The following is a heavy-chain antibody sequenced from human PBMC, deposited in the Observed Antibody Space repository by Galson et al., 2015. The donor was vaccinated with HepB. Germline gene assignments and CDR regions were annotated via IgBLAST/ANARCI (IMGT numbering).Heavy chain of an antibody. V-gene: IGHV3-7*01. D-gene: IGHD2-21*02. Sequence: SLRLSCAASGFTISSNWMTWVRQAPGKGLEWVANINHDGSNKYYVDSVKGRFTISRDNAKNSLYLQMSSLRAEDTAVYYCATTRDGPLEYCGQGTLVTVSS. J-gene: IGHJ4*02. CDR2: INHDGSNK. CDR3: ATTRDGPLEY. CDR1: GFTISSNW.